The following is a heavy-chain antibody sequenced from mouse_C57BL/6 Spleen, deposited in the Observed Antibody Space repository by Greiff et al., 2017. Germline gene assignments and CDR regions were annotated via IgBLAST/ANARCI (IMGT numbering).Heavy chain of an antibody. V-gene: IGHV1-50*01. Sequence: QVQLQQPGAELVKPGASVKLSCKASGYTFTSYWMKWVKQRPGQGLEWIGEIDPSDSYNNYNQNFKGKATLTVDTSSSPAYMQRSSLTSEDTAVYYGARYNYNGSSRYFDYWGQGTTLTVSS. D-gene: IGHD1-1*01. CDR3: ARYNYNGSSRYFDY. CDR1: GYTFTSYW. CDR2: IDPSDSYN. J-gene: IGHJ2*01.